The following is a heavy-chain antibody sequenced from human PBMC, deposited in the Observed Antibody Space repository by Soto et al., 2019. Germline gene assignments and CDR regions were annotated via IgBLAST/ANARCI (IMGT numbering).Heavy chain of an antibody. J-gene: IGHJ5*02. CDR1: GGTFSSYA. CDR2: IIPIFGTA. CDR3: ARRYYDFGKRAYNWFDP. V-gene: IGHV1-69*06. D-gene: IGHD3-3*01. Sequence: ASVKVSCKASGGTFSSYAISWVRQAPGQGLEWMGGIIPIFGTANYAQKFQGGVTITADKSTSTAYMELSSLRSEDTAVYYCARRYYDFGKRAYNWFDPWGQGTLVTVSS.